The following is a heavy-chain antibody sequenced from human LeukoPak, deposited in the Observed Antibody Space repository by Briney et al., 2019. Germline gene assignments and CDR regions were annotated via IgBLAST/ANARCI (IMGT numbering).Heavy chain of an antibody. V-gene: IGHV4-59*01. D-gene: IGHD2-21*02. CDR2: IYYSGST. Sequence: PSETLSLTCTVSGGSISSYYWSWIRQPPGKGLEWIGYIYYSGSTNYNPSLKSRVTISVDTSKNQFSLKLSSVTAADTAVYYCARGYCGGDCYPRGMAAFDIWGQGTMVTVSS. J-gene: IGHJ3*02. CDR1: GGSISSYY. CDR3: ARGYCGGDCYPRGMAAFDI.